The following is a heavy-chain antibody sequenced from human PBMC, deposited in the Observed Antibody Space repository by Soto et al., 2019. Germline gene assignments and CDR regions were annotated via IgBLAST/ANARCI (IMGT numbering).Heavy chain of an antibody. V-gene: IGHV3-9*01. D-gene: IGHD3-9*01. CDR2: ISWTSDTI. J-gene: IGHJ4*02. CDR1: GFTFDDYA. Sequence: EVQLVESGGGLVQPGRSLRLSCAASGFTFDDYAMHWVRQGTGKGLEWVSSISWTSDTIGYADSVKGRFTISRDNAKNSLYLQINNLRAEDTALYYCATGATYYDVLTGYSEYWGQGTLVTVSS. CDR3: ATGATYYDVLTGYSEY.